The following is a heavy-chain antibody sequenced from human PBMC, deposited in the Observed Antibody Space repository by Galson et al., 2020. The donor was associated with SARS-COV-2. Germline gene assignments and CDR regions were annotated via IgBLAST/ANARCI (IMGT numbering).Heavy chain of an antibody. CDR1: GYTFTDYH. Sequence: ASVKVSCKASGYTFTDYHIHWVRQAPGQGLEWLGWINPKNGDTHYAQKFQGRVTMTRVTSINTAYVLLTSLRSDDTAVYYCAGHNWSYGSTEFWGQGTQVTVSS. CDR3: AGHNWSYGSTEF. D-gene: IGHD3-10*01. V-gene: IGHV1-2*02. CDR2: INPKNGDT. J-gene: IGHJ4*02.